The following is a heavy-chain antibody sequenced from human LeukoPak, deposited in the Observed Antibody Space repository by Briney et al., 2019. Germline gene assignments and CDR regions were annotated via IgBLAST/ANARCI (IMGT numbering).Heavy chain of an antibody. D-gene: IGHD1-1*01. J-gene: IGHJ4*02. V-gene: IGHV3-30*02. CDR3: AKGESPVETGTSTN. CDR1: GFTFSTYG. CDR2: IQYDGSVK. Sequence: PGGSLRLSCAASGFTFSTYGMHWVRQAPGKGLEWVTFIQYDGSVKLYGDSVKGRFTISRDNSKNTLYLQMNSLRAEDTAVYFCAKGESPVETGTSTNWGQGTLVTVSS.